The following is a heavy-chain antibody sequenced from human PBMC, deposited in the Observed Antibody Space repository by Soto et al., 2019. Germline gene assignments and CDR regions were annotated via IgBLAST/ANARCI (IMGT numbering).Heavy chain of an antibody. CDR3: ARDGGPAAAGPKYAY. Sequence: SENLSLTCTVSGGSISSGGYYWSWIRQHPGKGLEWIGYIYYSGSTYYNPSLKSRVTISVDTSKNQFSLKLSSVTAADTAVYYCARDGGPAAAGPKYAYWGQGSLVTSPQ. CDR1: GGSISSGGYY. CDR2: IYYSGST. V-gene: IGHV4-31*03. D-gene: IGHD6-13*01. J-gene: IGHJ4*02.